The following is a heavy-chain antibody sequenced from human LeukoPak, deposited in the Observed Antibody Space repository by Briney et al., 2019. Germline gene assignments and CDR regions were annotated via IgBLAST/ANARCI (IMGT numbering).Heavy chain of an antibody. Sequence: SETLSLTCTVSGASIRTYYWSWIRQPAGKGLEWIGRISASGNTDHNPSLKSRVTMSVDTSKNQVSLELNSVSSADTAVYYCASSLYYYTSGAGFDYWGQGTLVTVSA. D-gene: IGHD3-10*01. CDR1: GASIRTYY. CDR2: ISASGNT. V-gene: IGHV4-4*07. J-gene: IGHJ4*02. CDR3: ASSLYYYTSGAGFDY.